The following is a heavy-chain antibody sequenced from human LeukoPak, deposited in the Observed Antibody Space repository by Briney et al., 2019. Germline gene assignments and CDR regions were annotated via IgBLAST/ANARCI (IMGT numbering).Heavy chain of an antibody. D-gene: IGHD3-10*01. V-gene: IGHV4-61*01. Sequence: SETLSLTCTVSGASVSSASYWSWIRQPPGKGVEWIAHIYNGVNTNYNPSLKSRVTISVDTSKNQFSLNLDSVTAADTAVYYCVRDRELNYWGQGTLVTVSS. CDR2: IYNGVNT. J-gene: IGHJ4*02. CDR3: VRDRELNY. CDR1: GASVSSASY.